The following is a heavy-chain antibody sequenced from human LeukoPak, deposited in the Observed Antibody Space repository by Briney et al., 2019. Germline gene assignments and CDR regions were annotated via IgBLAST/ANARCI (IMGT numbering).Heavy chain of an antibody. CDR2: IKQDGSEK. Sequence: GGSLRLSCAASGFTFSSYWMSWVRQAPGKGLEWVANIKQDGSEKYYVDSVKGRFTISRDNSKNSLYLQMNSLRAEDTALYYCAKDMAAYYYASGNIDYWGQGTLVTVSS. J-gene: IGHJ4*02. V-gene: IGHV3-7*03. CDR1: GFTFSSYW. D-gene: IGHD3-10*01. CDR3: AKDMAAYYYASGNIDY.